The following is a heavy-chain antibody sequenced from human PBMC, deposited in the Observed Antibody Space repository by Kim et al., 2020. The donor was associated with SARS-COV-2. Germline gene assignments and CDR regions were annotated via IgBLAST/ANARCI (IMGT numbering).Heavy chain of an antibody. D-gene: IGHD6-19*01. V-gene: IGHV3-48*02. Sequence: GGSLRLSCAASGFTFSSYSMNWVRQAPGKGLEWVSYISSSSTIYYADSVKGRFTISRDNAKNSLYLQMNSLRDEDTAVYYCARDPPAPYSSGWYLFYFDYWGQGTLVTVSS. CDR1: GFTFSSYS. CDR2: ISSSSTI. CDR3: ARDPPAPYSSGWYLFYFDY. J-gene: IGHJ4*02.